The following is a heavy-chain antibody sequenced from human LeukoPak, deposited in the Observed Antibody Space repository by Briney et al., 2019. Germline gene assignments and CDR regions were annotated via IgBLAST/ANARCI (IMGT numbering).Heavy chain of an antibody. CDR2: INHSGST. J-gene: IGHJ4*02. Sequence: SETLSLTCAVYGGSSRGYYWSWIRQPPGKGLEWIGEINHSGSTNYNPSLKSRITISVDTSKNQFSLKLSSVTAADTAVYYCAPLRTRGYSYGSTLPLSHWGQGTLVTVSS. CDR3: APLRTRGYSYGSTLPLSH. D-gene: IGHD5-18*01. V-gene: IGHV4-34*01. CDR1: GGSSRGYY.